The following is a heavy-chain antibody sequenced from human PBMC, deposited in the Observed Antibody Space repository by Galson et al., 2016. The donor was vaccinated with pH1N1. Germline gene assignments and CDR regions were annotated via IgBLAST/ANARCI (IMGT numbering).Heavy chain of an antibody. CDR3: ARDGEGYYMDV. Sequence: YAQTFQGRVTISADKSTTTVHMRLSSLRSEDTAVYYCARDGEGYYMDVWGKGTTVIVSS. J-gene: IGHJ6*03. D-gene: IGHD7-27*01. V-gene: IGHV1-69*04.